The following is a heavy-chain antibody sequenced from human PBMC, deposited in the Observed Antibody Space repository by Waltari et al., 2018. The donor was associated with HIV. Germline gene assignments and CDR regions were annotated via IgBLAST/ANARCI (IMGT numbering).Heavy chain of an antibody. CDR3: ARFDGGGSGVYH. J-gene: IGHJ5*02. V-gene: IGHV3-21*01. D-gene: IGHD2-15*01. Sequence: EVQLVVSGGGLVKLGGSLRLSCAASGSSFGRYSMSWVRQAPGKGLEWVSSIDSGNSYLNYADSVRGRFTISRDNAKNSLFLQLNSLRVEDTAFYYCARFDGGGSGVYHWGQGTLVTVSS. CDR2: IDSGNSYL. CDR1: GSSFGRYS.